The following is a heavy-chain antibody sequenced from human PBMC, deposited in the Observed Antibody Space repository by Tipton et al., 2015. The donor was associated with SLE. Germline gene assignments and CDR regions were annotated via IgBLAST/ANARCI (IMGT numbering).Heavy chain of an antibody. V-gene: IGHV4-59*12. Sequence: TLSLTCTVSGGSIRSYYWSWIRQPPGKGLEWIGYIYYSGSTNYNPSLKSRVTISIDTSRNQFSLKRTSVTAADTAVYYCAREETTVLTTAFDSWGQGALVTVSS. CDR1: GGSIRSYY. D-gene: IGHD4/OR15-4a*01. CDR3: AREETTVLTTAFDS. CDR2: IYYSGST. J-gene: IGHJ4*02.